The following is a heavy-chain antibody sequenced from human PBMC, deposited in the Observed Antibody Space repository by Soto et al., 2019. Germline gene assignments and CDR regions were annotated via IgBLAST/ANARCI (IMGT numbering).Heavy chain of an antibody. CDR3: ARASSGESHTSGWYRYINRWLVFDI. V-gene: IGHV3-53*04. D-gene: IGHD6-19*01. CDR2: IYSGGST. J-gene: IGHJ3*02. Sequence: GGSLRLSCAASGFTVSSNYMSWVRQAPGKGLEWVSVIYSGGSTYYADSVKGRFTISRHNSKNTLYLQMNSLRAEDTAVYYCARASSGESHTSGWYRYINRWLVFDIWGQGTMVTVS. CDR1: GFTVSSNY.